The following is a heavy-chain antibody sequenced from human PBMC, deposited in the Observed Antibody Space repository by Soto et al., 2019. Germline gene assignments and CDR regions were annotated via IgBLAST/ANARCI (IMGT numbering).Heavy chain of an antibody. V-gene: IGHV3-48*01. J-gene: IGHJ5*02. CDR1: GFTFSSYS. CDR3: ARSSSWLNGFDP. CDR2: ISSSSSTI. Sequence: EVQLVESGGGLVQPGGSLRLSCAASGFTFSSYSMNWVRQAPGKGLEWVSYISSSSSTIYYADSVKGRFTISRDNAKNSLYLRVNSLRAEDTAVYYCARSSSWLNGFDPWGQGTLVTVSS. D-gene: IGHD6-13*01.